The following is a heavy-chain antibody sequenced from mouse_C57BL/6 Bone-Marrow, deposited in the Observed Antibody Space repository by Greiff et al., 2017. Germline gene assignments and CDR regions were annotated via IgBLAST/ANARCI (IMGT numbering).Heavy chain of an antibody. V-gene: IGHV1-55*01. J-gene: IGHJ2*01. Sequence: QVQLQQPGAELVKPGASVKMSCKASGYTFTSYWITWVKQRPGQGLEWIGDIYPGSGSTNYNEKFKSKATLTVDTSSSTAYMQLSSLTSEDSAVYYCARPNYYGSSSYYFDYWGQGTTLTVSS. CDR3: ARPNYYGSSSYYFDY. CDR1: GYTFTSYW. CDR2: IYPGSGST. D-gene: IGHD1-1*01.